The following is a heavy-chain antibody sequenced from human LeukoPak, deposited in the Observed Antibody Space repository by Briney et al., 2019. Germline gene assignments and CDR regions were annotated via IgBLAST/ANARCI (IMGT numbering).Heavy chain of an antibody. CDR1: GFTFSSYP. Sequence: PGGSLRLSCAASGFTFSSYPMHWVRQAPGKGLEYVSGISSNGGSTYYANSVKGRFTISRDNSKNTLYLQMGSLRAEDMAVYYCAREDDSSLLDYGGQGTLVTVSS. V-gene: IGHV3-64*01. D-gene: IGHD3-22*01. CDR2: ISSNGGST. CDR3: AREDDSSLLDY. J-gene: IGHJ4*02.